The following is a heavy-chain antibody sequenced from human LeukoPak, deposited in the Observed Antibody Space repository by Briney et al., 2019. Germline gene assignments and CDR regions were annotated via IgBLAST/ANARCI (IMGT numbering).Heavy chain of an antibody. D-gene: IGHD5-18*01. V-gene: IGHV4-4*09. CDR2: IYTSGST. J-gene: IGHJ6*03. Sequence: SETLSLTCTASGGSISSYYWSWIRQPPGKGLEWIGYIYTSGSTNYNPSLKSRVTISVDTSKNQFSLKLSSVTAADTAVYYCARDSDTAMVMGNYYYYMDVWGKGTTVTVSS. CDR3: ARDSDTAMVMGNYYYYMDV. CDR1: GGSISSYY.